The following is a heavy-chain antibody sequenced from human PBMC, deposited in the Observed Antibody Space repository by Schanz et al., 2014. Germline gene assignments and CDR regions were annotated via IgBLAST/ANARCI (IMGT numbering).Heavy chain of an antibody. D-gene: IGHD4-17*01. Sequence: EVHLVESGGGLVQPGGSLRLSCAASGFTFSSSWMHWVRQAPGKGLVWVSRTSHDGSFTTFADSVKGRFTISRDNARTPLYLQMNSLSAEDTAVYYCTRDTDYHFDYWGQGTLVTVSS. V-gene: IGHV3-74*01. CDR3: TRDTDYHFDY. CDR2: TSHDGSFT. J-gene: IGHJ4*02. CDR1: GFTFSSSW.